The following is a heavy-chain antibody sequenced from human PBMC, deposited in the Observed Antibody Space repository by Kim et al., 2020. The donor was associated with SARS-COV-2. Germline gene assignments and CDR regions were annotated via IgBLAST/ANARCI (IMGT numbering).Heavy chain of an antibody. CDR2: ISIGNDDT. CDR1: GYTLMNYV. CDR3: ARGSGWAFDY. D-gene: IGHD6-19*01. J-gene: IGHJ4*02. Sequence: ASVKVSCKTSGYTLMNYVMHWVRQAPGHRPEWMGLISIGNDDTKFSQKFRGRVTITRDTSASTAYMELTSLRSEDTAIYYCARGSGWAFDYWGQGTLSTVAS. V-gene: IGHV1-3*04.